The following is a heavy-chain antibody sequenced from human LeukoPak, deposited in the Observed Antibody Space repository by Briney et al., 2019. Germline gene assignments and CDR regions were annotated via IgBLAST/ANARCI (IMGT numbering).Heavy chain of an antibody. D-gene: IGHD3-10*01. J-gene: IGHJ5*02. Sequence: ASVKVSCKASGYTFTSYAMHWVRQAPGQRLEWMGWINAGNGNTKYSQKFQGRVTITRDTSASTAYMELSSLRSEDTAVYYCARDAVLLWFGELIGWFDPWGQGTLVTVSS. CDR1: GYTFTSYA. CDR2: INAGNGNT. V-gene: IGHV1-3*01. CDR3: ARDAVLLWFGELIGWFDP.